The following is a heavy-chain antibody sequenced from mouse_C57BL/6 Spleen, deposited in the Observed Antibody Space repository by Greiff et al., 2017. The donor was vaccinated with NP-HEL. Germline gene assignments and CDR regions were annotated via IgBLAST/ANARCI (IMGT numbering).Heavy chain of an antibody. CDR1: GFTFSSYA. CDR3: AAGDYDEFAY. J-gene: IGHJ3*01. CDR2: ISDGGSYT. Sequence: DVQLVESGGGLVKPGGSLKLSCAASGFTFSSYAMSWVRQTPEKRLEWVATISDGGSYTYYPDNVKGRFTISRDNAKNNLYLQMSQLKSEDTAMYYCAAGDYDEFAYWGQGTLVTVSA. D-gene: IGHD2-4*01. V-gene: IGHV5-4*01.